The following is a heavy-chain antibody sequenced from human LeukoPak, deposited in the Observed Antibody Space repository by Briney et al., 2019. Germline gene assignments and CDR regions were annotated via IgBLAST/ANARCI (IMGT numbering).Heavy chain of an antibody. V-gene: IGHV4-59*06. J-gene: IGHJ2*01. CDR1: GGSISNYY. Sequence: SETLSLTCIVSGGSISNYYWSWIRQHPGKGLEWIGYIYYSGSTYYNPSLKSRVTISVDTSKNQFSLKLSSVTAADTAVYYCARDPRPYGGNSLGYFDLWGRGTLVTVSS. CDR2: IYYSGST. D-gene: IGHD4-23*01. CDR3: ARDPRPYGGNSLGYFDL.